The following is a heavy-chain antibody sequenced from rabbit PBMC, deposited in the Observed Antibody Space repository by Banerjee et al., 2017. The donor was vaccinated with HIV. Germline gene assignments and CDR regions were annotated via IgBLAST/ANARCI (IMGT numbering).Heavy chain of an antibody. Sequence: QEQLVESGGGLVTPGGTLTLTCKASGFDFSSNAMGWVRQAPGKGLEWIGYIYTDSGSAYYASWVNGRFTISKTSSTVDLKMTSLTAADTATYFCARDLTTGNYYYDLWGPGTLVTVS. CDR2: IYTDSGSA. CDR3: ARDLTTGNYYYDL. D-gene: IGHD8-1*01. CDR1: GFDFSSNA. J-gene: IGHJ4*01. V-gene: IGHV1S36*01.